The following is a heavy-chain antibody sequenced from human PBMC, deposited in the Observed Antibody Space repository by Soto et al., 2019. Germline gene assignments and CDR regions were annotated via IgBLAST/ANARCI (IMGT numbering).Heavy chain of an antibody. CDR1: GFTFSSYG. V-gene: IGHV3-30*18. Sequence: GGSLRLSCVASGFTFSSYGMHWVRQAPGKGLEWVAVISYDGSNKYYADSVKGRFTISRDNSKNTLYLQMNSLRAEDTAVYYCAKGDIVVVVAATPIYYYYGMDVWGQGTTVTVSS. CDR3: AKGDIVVVVAATPIYYYYGMDV. J-gene: IGHJ6*02. D-gene: IGHD2-15*01. CDR2: ISYDGSNK.